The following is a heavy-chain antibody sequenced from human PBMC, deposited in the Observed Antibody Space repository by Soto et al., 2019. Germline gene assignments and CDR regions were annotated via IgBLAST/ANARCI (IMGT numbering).Heavy chain of an antibody. CDR2: INAGNGNT. D-gene: IGHD6-19*01. CDR1: GYTFTSYA. V-gene: IGHV1-3*01. CDR3: ARLGSADGPFGVSSGWYAFDY. Sequence: QVQLVQSGAEVKKPGASVKVSRKASGYTFTSYAMHWVRQAPGQRLEWMGWINAGNGNTKYSQKFQGRVTITRDTSASTAYMELSSLRSEDTAVYYCARLGSADGPFGVSSGWYAFDYWGQGTLVTVSS. J-gene: IGHJ4*02.